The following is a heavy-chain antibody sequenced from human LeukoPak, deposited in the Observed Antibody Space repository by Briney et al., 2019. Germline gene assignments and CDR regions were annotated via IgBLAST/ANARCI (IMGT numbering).Heavy chain of an antibody. CDR2: ISGSGGST. Sequence: GGSLRLSCAGSDSTFSTSTMSWVRQAPGKGLEWVSAISGSGGSTYYADSVKGRFTISRDNSKNTLYLQMNSLRAEDTAVYYCAKLDYNPVGHFDYWGQGTLVTVSS. CDR3: AKLDYNPVGHFDY. D-gene: IGHD4-11*01. J-gene: IGHJ4*02. V-gene: IGHV3-23*01. CDR1: DSTFSTST.